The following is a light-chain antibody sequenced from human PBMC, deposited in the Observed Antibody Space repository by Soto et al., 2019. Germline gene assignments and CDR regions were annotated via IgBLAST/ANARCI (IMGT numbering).Light chain of an antibody. CDR1: QTVRNNY. Sequence: IVLTQSPCTLSLSPGERATLSCRASQTVRNNYLAWYQQKPGQAPRLLIYESSNRATGIAARFSGSGSGTDFTLTISSLEPEDFAVYYCQQRSNWPQTFGQGTKVAIK. J-gene: IGKJ1*01. CDR2: ESS. V-gene: IGKV3-11*01. CDR3: QQRSNWPQT.